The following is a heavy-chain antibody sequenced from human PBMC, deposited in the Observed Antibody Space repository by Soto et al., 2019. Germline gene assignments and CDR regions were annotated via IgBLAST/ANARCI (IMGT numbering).Heavy chain of an antibody. CDR2: INHSGST. V-gene: IGHV4-34*01. CDR1: GGSFSGYY. D-gene: IGHD2-15*01. J-gene: IGHJ5*02. CDR3: ARGRVVVAATPYNWFDP. Sequence: SETLSLTCAVYGGSFSGYYWSWIRQPPGKGLEWIGEINHSGSTNYNPSLKSRVTISVDTSKNQFSLKLSSVTAADTAVYYCARGRVVVAATPYNWFDPWGQGTLVTVSS.